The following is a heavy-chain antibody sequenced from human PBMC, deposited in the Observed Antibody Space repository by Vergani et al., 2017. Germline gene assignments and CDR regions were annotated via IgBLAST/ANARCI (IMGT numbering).Heavy chain of an antibody. CDR2: IYDNGNT. V-gene: IGHV4-39*01. CDR3: ARNRAIELAGRMHYYYAIDV. CDR1: GVSIKSRSYY. D-gene: IGHD5-24*01. J-gene: IGHJ6*02. Sequence: QLQLLESGPGLVKPSETLSLPCAVSGVSIKSRSYYWGWIRQSPGKGLEWIGSIYDNGNTYYNPSLKSRVAISVDTSKNQVSLNLGSVTAADTAVYYCARNRAIELAGRMHYYYAIDVWGQGTTVTVSS.